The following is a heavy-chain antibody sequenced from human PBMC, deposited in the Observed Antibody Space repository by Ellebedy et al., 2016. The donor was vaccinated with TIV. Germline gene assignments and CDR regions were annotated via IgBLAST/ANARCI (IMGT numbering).Heavy chain of an antibody. J-gene: IGHJ4*02. V-gene: IGHV3-74*01. CDR2: IIGDGGDI. CDR1: GFTFSTYW. CDR3: ARVENWNFGY. Sequence: GESLKISCAASGFTFSTYWMHWVRQAPGKGLVWVARIIGDGGDITYAGSVKGRFTISRDNAKNTLYLQMNNLRAEDTAVYYCARVENWNFGYWGQGTLVTVSS. D-gene: IGHD1-1*01.